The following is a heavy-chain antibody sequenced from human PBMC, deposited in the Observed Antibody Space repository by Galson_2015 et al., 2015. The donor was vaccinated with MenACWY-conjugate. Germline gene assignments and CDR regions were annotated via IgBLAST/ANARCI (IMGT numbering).Heavy chain of an antibody. CDR1: GYTFTSYY. D-gene: IGHD1-26*01. J-gene: IGHJ4*02. CDR3: ARPDAIVGATTANHYFDY. Sequence: SVKVSCKASGYTFTSYYMHWVRQAPGQGLEWMGIINPSGGSTSYAQKFQGRVTMTRDTSTSTVYMELSSLRSEDTAVYYCARPDAIVGATTANHYFDYWGQGTLVTVSS. CDR2: INPSGGST. V-gene: IGHV1-46*01.